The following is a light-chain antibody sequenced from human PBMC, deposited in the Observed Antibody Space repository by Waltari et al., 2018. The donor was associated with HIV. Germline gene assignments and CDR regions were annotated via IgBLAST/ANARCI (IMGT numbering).Light chain of an antibody. CDR3: QQYGSSPIT. Sequence: EIVLTQSPATLSLSPGERATLSCGASQSVRSNYLAWYQQKPGLAPRFLIYDASSRATGTPDRFSGSGSGTDFTLTISRLEPEDFAVYYCQQYGSSPITFGQGTRLEIK. J-gene: IGKJ5*01. CDR1: QSVRSNY. V-gene: IGKV3D-20*01. CDR2: DAS.